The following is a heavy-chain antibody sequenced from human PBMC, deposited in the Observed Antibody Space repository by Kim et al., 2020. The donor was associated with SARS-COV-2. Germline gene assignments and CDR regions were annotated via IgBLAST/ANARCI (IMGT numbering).Heavy chain of an antibody. CDR1: GGSFSGYY. CDR3: ARGTVRGVIIPFDY. CDR2: INHSGST. J-gene: IGHJ4*02. D-gene: IGHD3-10*01. Sequence: SETLSLTCAVYGGSFSGYYWSWIRQPPGKGLEWIGEINHSGSTNYNPSLKSRVTISVDTSKNQFSLKLSSVTAADTAVYYCARGTVRGVIIPFDYWGQGTLVTVSS. V-gene: IGHV4-34*01.